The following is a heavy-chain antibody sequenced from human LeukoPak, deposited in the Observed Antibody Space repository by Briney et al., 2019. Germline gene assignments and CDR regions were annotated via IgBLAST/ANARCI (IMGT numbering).Heavy chain of an antibody. CDR3: ARPRRGSGSWYGMDV. CDR1: GGSFSGYY. Sequence: SETLSLTCAVYGGSFSGYYWTWIRQPPGKGLEWIGEINHRGSTNYNPSLKSRVTISVGTSKKQLSLKLTSVTAADAAVYYCARPRRGSGSWYGMDVWGRGTTVTVSS. CDR2: INHRGST. J-gene: IGHJ6*04. V-gene: IGHV4-34*01. D-gene: IGHD6-13*01.